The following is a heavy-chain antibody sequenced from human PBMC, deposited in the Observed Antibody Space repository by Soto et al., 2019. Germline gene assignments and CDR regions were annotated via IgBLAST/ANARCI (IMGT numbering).Heavy chain of an antibody. V-gene: IGHV4-39*07. J-gene: IGHJ6*02. CDR3: AREDDGMDV. CDR1: GSSINSSGFY. CDR2: IFHSGNS. Sequence: SETLSLTCTVSGSSINSSGFYWGWVRQPPGKGLEWIGSIFHSGNSYYNPSLKSRVILSVDTSKNQFSLNLTAAIAADTAVYYCAREDDGMDVWGQGTPVTVSS.